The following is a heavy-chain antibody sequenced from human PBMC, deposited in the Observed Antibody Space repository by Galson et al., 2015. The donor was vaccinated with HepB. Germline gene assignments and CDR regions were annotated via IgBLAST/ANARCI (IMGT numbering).Heavy chain of an antibody. J-gene: IGHJ4*02. CDR3: ARGFYSSGWSVYFDY. V-gene: IGHV3-33*01. D-gene: IGHD6-19*01. CDR2: IWYDGSNE. CDR1: GFTFINYG. Sequence: SLRLSCAASGFTFINYGMHWVRQAPGKWLEWVAVIWYDGSNESYADSVKGRFTISRDNSKNTLFLEMNSLRAEDTAVYYCARGFYSSGWSVYFDYWGQGTLVTVSS.